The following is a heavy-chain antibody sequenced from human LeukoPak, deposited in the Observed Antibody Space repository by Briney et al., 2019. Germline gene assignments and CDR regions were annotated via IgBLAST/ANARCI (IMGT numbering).Heavy chain of an antibody. CDR3: TREDHSNYNY. CDR1: GFTFSSNY. D-gene: IGHD4-11*01. V-gene: IGHV3-7*01. CDR2: IKQDGGET. J-gene: IGHJ4*02. Sequence: PGGSLRLSCAASGFTFSSNYMSWVRQAPGKGLEWVASIKQDGGETFYVNSVKGRFTISRDNAKNSLYLQMNSLRAEDTAVYYCTREDHSNYNYWGQGTLVTVSS.